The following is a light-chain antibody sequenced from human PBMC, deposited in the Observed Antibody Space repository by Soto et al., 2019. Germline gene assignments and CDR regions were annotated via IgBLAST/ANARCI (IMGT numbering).Light chain of an antibody. Sequence: QSALTQPRSVSGSPGQSVTISCTGISSDVGDDNYVSWYQQHPGKAPKLMIYDVSKRPSGVPDRFSGSTSGNTASLTISGLQAEDEADYYCCSYAGTYTPFYVFGTGTKVTVL. CDR1: SSDVGDDNY. CDR2: DVS. J-gene: IGLJ1*01. V-gene: IGLV2-11*01. CDR3: CSYAGTYTPFYV.